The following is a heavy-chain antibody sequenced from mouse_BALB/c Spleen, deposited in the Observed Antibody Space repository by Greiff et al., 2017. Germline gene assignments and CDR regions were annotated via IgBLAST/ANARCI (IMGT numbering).Heavy chain of an antibody. Sequence: VQLQQSGAELVRPGVSVKISCKGSGYTFTDYAMHWVKQSHAKSLEWIGVISTYYGDASYNQKFKGKATMTVDKSSSTAYMELARLTSEDSAIYYCARELGRRGYFDYWGQGTTLTVSS. J-gene: IGHJ2*01. CDR3: ARELGRRGYFDY. CDR2: ISTYYGDA. D-gene: IGHD4-1*01. CDR1: GYTFTDYA. V-gene: IGHV1S137*01.